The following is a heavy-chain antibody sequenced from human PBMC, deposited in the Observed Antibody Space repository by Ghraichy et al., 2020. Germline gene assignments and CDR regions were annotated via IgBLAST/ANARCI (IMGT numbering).Heavy chain of an antibody. CDR2: IYYSGST. D-gene: IGHD3-3*01. Sequence: ETLSLTCTVSGGSISSYYWSWIRQPPGKGLEWIGYIYYSGSTNYNPSLKSRVTISVDTSKNQFSLKLSSVTAADTAVYYCARSQRDGYDFWSGYPNWFDPRGQGTLVTVSS. J-gene: IGHJ5*02. CDR3: ARSQRDGYDFWSGYPNWFDP. V-gene: IGHV4-59*08. CDR1: GGSISSYY.